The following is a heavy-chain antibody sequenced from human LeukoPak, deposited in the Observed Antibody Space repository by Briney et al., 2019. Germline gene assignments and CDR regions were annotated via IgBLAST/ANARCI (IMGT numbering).Heavy chain of an antibody. CDR1: GFTFSSYE. Sequence: GGSLRLSCAASGFTFSSYEMNWVRQAPGKGLEWVSYISNSDSTIHYADSVKGRFSISRDNAQNSLYLQMSSLRAEDTAVYYCARVTDDYGDHYYGMDVWGQGTTVTVSS. J-gene: IGHJ6*02. CDR3: ARVTDDYGDHYYGMDV. D-gene: IGHD4-17*01. V-gene: IGHV3-48*03. CDR2: ISNSDSTI.